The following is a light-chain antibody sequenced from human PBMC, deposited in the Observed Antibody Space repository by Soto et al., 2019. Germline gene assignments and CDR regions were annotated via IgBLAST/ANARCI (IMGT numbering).Light chain of an antibody. CDR3: AAWDDSLRGWV. CDR1: SSSIGSNY. CDR2: RDS. J-gene: IGLJ3*02. V-gene: IGLV1-47*01. Sequence: QSGLTQPPSASGTPGQRVTISCSESSSSIGSNYIYWYQQLPGTAPKLLIYRDSQRPSGVPDRFSGSKSGTSASLAISGLRSEDEADYYCAAWDDSLRGWVFGGGTKLTVL.